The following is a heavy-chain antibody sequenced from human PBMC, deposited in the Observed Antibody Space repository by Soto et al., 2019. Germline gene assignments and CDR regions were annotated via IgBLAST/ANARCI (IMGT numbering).Heavy chain of an antibody. Sequence: QVQLQESGPGLVKPSETLSLTCTVSGGSISSYYWSWIRQPPGKGLEWIGYIYYSGSTNYNPSLKSRVTISVDTSKNQFSLKLSSVTAADTAVYYCARDHRYGDYGEAYYYYGMDVWGQGTTVTVSS. J-gene: IGHJ6*02. V-gene: IGHV4-59*01. D-gene: IGHD4-17*01. CDR1: GGSISSYY. CDR3: ARDHRYGDYGEAYYYYGMDV. CDR2: IYYSGST.